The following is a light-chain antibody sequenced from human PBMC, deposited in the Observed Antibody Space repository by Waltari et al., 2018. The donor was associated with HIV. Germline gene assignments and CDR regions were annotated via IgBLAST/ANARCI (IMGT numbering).Light chain of an antibody. J-gene: IGKJ1*01. CDR3: QQFNYSPT. Sequence: DIQMTQSPSTLSASVGDRVTITCRASQSISEWVAWYQQRPGEAPKLLIYKASTVKSGVPSRFSGSGSGTEFTLTISCLQPEDFATYYCQQFNYSPTFGQGTTVEI. CDR2: KAS. V-gene: IGKV1-5*03. CDR1: QSISEW.